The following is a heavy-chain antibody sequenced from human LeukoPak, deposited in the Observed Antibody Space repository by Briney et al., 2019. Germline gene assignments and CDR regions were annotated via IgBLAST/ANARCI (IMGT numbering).Heavy chain of an antibody. CDR3: ARHTSNWGEAFDI. J-gene: IGHJ3*02. D-gene: IGHD7-27*01. CDR2: IYYSGST. V-gene: IGHV4-59*08. Sequence: PSETLSLTCTVSGGSISSYYWSWIRQPPGKGLEWIGYIYYSGSTNYNPSLKSRVTISVDTSKNQFSLKLSSVTAADTAVYYCARHTSNWGEAFDIWGQGTMVTVSS. CDR1: GGSISSYY.